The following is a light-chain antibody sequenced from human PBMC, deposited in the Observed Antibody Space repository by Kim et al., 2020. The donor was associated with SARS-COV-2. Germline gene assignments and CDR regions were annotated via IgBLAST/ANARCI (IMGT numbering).Light chain of an antibody. V-gene: IGLV2-23*02. CDR1: SSDVGRSNL. Sequence: GQSIAISCTGTSSDVGRSNLVSWYQQHQGKAPELVIYEVSKRPSGVSNRFSGSKSGNTASLAISELQAEDEADYYYCSYAGSSTLVFRVGTKLTVL. CDR3: CSYAGSSTLV. CDR2: EVS. J-gene: IGLJ3*02.